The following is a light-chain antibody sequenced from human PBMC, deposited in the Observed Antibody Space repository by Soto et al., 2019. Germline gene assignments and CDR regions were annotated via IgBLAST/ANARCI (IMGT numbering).Light chain of an antibody. CDR1: QDVGTY. Sequence: VLTQSTVTLSLSPGERATLSCRASQDVGTYVAWYQVRGGQAPRLLISGASKRATGIPDRINGGGSGADFILTINSLESGDSAVYFCQHGGNWPVTFGQGTRVEIK. V-gene: IGKV3-11*01. J-gene: IGKJ5*01. CDR2: GAS. CDR3: QHGGNWPVT.